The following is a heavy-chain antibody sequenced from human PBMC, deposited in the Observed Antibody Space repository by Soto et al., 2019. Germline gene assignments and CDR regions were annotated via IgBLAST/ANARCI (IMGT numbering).Heavy chain of an antibody. V-gene: IGHV4-61*01. CDR2: IYYSGST. CDR1: GGSVSSSSFY. CDR3: ARVRSSDWYGPDY. J-gene: IGHJ4*02. Sequence: PSETLSLTCTVSGGSVSSSSFYWSWIRQPPGKGLEWIGYIYYSGSTNYNPSLKSRVTISVDTSKNQFSLKLSSVTAADTAVYYCARVRSSDWYGPDYWGQGTLVTVSS. D-gene: IGHD6-19*01.